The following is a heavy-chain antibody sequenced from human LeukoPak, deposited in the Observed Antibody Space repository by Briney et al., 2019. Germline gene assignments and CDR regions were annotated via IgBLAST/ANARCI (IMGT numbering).Heavy chain of an antibody. CDR3: ARVPTVTFFDY. CDR1: GGSFNSGTNY. Sequence: PSETLSLTCTVSGGSFNSGTNYWAWISQPPGKGLEWIGTIYYSGSTYYNPSLNSRVTMSLDTSKNQFSLKLSSVTAADTAVYYCARVPTVTFFDYWGQGTLVTVSS. CDR2: IYYSGST. V-gene: IGHV4-39*07. J-gene: IGHJ4*02. D-gene: IGHD4-17*01.